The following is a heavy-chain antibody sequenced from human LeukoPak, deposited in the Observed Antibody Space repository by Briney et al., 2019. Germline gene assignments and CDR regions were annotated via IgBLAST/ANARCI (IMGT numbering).Heavy chain of an antibody. CDR1: GGSISSNY. Sequence: PSETLSLTCTVSGGSISSNYWSWIRQPPGKRLEWIGYIYYTGSTNYNPSLKSRVTMSVDTSNNQFSLKLSSVTAADTAVYYCARRGYYYNSSYYYYFDYWGQGTLVTVSS. CDR2: IYYTGST. V-gene: IGHV4-59*08. CDR3: ARRGYYYNSSYYYYFDY. D-gene: IGHD3-22*01. J-gene: IGHJ4*02.